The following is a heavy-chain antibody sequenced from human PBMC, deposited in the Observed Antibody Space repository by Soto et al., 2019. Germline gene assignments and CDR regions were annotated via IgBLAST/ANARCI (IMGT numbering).Heavy chain of an antibody. D-gene: IGHD2-15*01. CDR3: ARIHCSGGSCPNDY. J-gene: IGHJ4*02. CDR1: GGSISSGGYY. CDR2: IYYSGST. V-gene: IGHV4-31*11. Sequence: PSETLSLTCAVSGGSISSGGYYWSWIRQHPRKGLEWIGYIYYSGSTYYNPSLKSRVTISVDTSKNQFSLKLSSVTAADTAVYYCARIHCSGGSCPNDYWGQGTLVTVSS.